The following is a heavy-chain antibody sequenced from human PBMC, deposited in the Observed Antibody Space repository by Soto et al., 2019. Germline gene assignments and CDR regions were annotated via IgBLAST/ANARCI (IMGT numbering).Heavy chain of an antibody. CDR2: ISGSGGST. Sequence: GSLRLSCAASGFTFSSYAMSWVRQAPGKGLEWVSAISGSGGSTYYADSAKGRFTISRDNSKNTLYLQMYSLRAEDTAVYYCAKVAVDGGESDGDYGDYEYYYYYYMDVWGKGTTVTVSS. J-gene: IGHJ6*03. D-gene: IGHD4-17*01. V-gene: IGHV3-23*01. CDR1: GFTFSSYA. CDR3: AKVAVDGGESDGDYGDYEYYYYYYMDV.